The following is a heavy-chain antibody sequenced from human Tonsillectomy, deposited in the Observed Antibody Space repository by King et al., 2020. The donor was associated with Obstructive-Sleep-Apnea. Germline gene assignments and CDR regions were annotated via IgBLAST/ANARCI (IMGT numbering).Heavy chain of an antibody. D-gene: IGHD6-19*01. J-gene: IGHJ6*02. V-gene: IGHV5-51*01. CDR2: SFPADSDT. CDR3: ARQQSYYYGMDV. Sequence: QLVQSGTEVKNPGESLTISCKDSGYSFTSYWIGWVRQMPGKGLEWMGISFPADSDTRYNPSFQGRVTISADKPISTAYLQWSSLKASDTAMYYCARQQSYYYGMDVWGQGTTVTVSS. CDR1: GYSFTSYW.